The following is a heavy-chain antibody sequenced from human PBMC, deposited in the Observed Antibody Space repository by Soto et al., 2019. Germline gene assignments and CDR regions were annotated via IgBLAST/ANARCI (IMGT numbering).Heavy chain of an antibody. V-gene: IGHV3-23*01. Sequence: GGSLRLSCAASGFTFDSYAMSWVRQAPGKGLEWVSAISGSGGSTYYADSVKGRFTISRDNSKNTLYLQMNSLRAEDTALYYCAKYSSSSYYFDYWGQGTLVTVSS. CDR1: GFTFDSYA. CDR3: AKYSSSSYYFDY. D-gene: IGHD6-6*01. CDR2: ISGSGGST. J-gene: IGHJ4*02.